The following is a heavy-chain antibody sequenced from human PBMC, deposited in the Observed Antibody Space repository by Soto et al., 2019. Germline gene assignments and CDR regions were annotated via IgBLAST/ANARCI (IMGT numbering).Heavy chain of an antibody. V-gene: IGHV1-18*01. D-gene: IGHD6-13*01. Sequence: ASVKVSCKASGYTFTSYGISWVRQAPGQGLEWMGWISAYNGNTNYAQKFQGRVTITADKSTSTAYMELSSLRSEDTAVYYCARSVEQQLVPYFQHWGQGTLVTVSS. CDR2: ISAYNGNT. J-gene: IGHJ1*01. CDR1: GYTFTSYG. CDR3: ARSVEQQLVPYFQH.